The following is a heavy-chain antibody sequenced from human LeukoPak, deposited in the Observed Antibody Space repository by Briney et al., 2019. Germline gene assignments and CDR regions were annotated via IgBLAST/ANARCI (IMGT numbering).Heavy chain of an antibody. CDR2: FDPEDGET. V-gene: IGHV1-24*01. Sequence: ASVKVSCKVSGYTLTELSMHWVRQAPGKGLEWMGGFDPEDGETIYAQKFQGRVTMTEGTSTDTAYMELSSLRSEDTAVYYCARGTRGTTGTTRWFDPWGQGTLVTVSS. J-gene: IGHJ5*02. D-gene: IGHD1-1*01. CDR1: GYTLTELS. CDR3: ARGTRGTTGTTRWFDP.